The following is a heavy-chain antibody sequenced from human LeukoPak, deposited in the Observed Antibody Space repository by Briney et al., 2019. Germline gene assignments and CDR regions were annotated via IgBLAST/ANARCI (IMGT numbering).Heavy chain of an antibody. J-gene: IGHJ6*02. CDR2: INPNSGGT. V-gene: IGHV1-2*02. D-gene: IGHD2-15*01. CDR3: ARAVGIAYGMDV. CDR1: GYTFTGYY. Sequence: ASVKVSCKASGYTFTGYYMHWVRQAPGQGLEWMGWINPNSGGTNYAQKFQGRVTMTRDTSISTAYMELSRLRSDDTAVYYCARAVGIAYGMDVWGQETTVTVSS.